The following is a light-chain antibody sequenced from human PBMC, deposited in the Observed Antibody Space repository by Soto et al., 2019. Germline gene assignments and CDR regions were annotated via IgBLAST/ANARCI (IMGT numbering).Light chain of an antibody. CDR2: KAS. CDR1: QSISSW. V-gene: IGKV1-5*03. J-gene: IGKJ1*01. CDR3: QQYNSYSET. Sequence: DIQMTQSPSTLSASVGDRVTITCRASQSISSWLAWYQQKPGKAPKLLIYKASSLESGVPSRFSGSGSGTEFTLTISSRQADDFATYYCQQYNSYSETFGQGTKVEIK.